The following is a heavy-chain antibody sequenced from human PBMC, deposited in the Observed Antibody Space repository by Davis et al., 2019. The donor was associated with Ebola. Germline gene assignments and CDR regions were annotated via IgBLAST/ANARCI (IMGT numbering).Heavy chain of an antibody. CDR1: GYIFTSYA. CDR3: ASRVVVPAGLDYYGMDV. D-gene: IGHD2-2*01. J-gene: IGHJ6*02. V-gene: IGHV1-3*01. CDR2: INAGNGDT. Sequence: ASVKVSCKASGYIFTSYAMHWVRQAPGQRLEWMGWINAGNGDTKYSQKFRGRVTITRDTSASTAYMELSSLRSEDTAVYYCASRVVVPAGLDYYGMDVWGQGTTVTVSS.